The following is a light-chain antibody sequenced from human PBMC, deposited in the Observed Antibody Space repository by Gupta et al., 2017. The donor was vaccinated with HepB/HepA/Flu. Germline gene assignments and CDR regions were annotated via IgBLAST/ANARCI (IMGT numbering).Light chain of an antibody. CDR2: KIS. CDR1: QSLANSAVRTD. Sequence: DIVLSQSPLSSPVTLGQPASISCRSSQSLANSAVRTDLSWLQQRPGQTPRLLMYKISNRFSGVPARFSGSGAGTEFTLNISRLEAEDFGVYYCLQATSLPVTFGRGTKVEIK. CDR3: LQATSLPVT. J-gene: IGKJ4*01. V-gene: IGKV2-24*01.